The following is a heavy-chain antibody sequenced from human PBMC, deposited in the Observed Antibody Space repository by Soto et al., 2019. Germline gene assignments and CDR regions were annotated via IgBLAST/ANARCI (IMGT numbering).Heavy chain of an antibody. CDR1: GGSFSGYY. CDR2: INHSGST. V-gene: IGHV4-34*01. Sequence: SETLSLTCAVYGGSFSGYYWSWIRQPPGKGLEWIGEINHSGSTNYNPSLKSRVTISVDTSKNQFSLKLSSVTAADTAVYYCARTYYRGYCSSTSCYGRYNWFDPWGQGTLVTVSS. J-gene: IGHJ5*02. D-gene: IGHD2-2*01. CDR3: ARTYYRGYCSSTSCYGRYNWFDP.